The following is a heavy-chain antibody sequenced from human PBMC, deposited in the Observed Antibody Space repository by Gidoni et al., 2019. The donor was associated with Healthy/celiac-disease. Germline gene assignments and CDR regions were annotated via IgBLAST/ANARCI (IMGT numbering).Heavy chain of an antibody. CDR2: INPSGGST. CDR1: GYTFTSYY. Sequence: QVQLVQSGAEVKKPGASVKVSCKASGYTFTSYYMHWVRQAPGQGLEWMGIINPSGGSTSYAQKFQGRVTMTRDTSTSTVYMELSSLRSEDTAVYYCARALGCRSTSCRDYYYYGMDVWGQGTTVTVSS. J-gene: IGHJ6*02. D-gene: IGHD2-2*01. V-gene: IGHV1-46*01. CDR3: ARALGCRSTSCRDYYYYGMDV.